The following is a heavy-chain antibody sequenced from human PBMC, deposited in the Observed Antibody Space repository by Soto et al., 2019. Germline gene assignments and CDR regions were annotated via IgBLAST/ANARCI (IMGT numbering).Heavy chain of an antibody. V-gene: IGHV3-23*01. CDR1: GFTFSSYA. Sequence: ESGGGLVQPGGSLRLSCAASGFTFSSYAMSWVRQAPGKGLEWVSAISGSGGSTYYADSVKGRFTISRDNSKNTLYLQMNSLRAEDTAVYYCAKVGGADYGYQLLPTHFDYWGQGTLVTVSS. D-gene: IGHD2-2*01. CDR2: ISGSGGST. CDR3: AKVGGADYGYQLLPTHFDY. J-gene: IGHJ4*02.